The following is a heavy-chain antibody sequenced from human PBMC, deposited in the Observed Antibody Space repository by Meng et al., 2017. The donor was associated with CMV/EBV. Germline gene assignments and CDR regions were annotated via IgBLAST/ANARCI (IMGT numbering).Heavy chain of an antibody. Sequence: GESLKISCAASGFTFDDYTMHWVRQAPGKGLDWVSLISWDGGSTYYADSVKGRFTIFRDNSKNSLYLQMNSLRTEDTALYYCAKDIGYSSGWSLDYWGQGTLVTVSS. CDR2: ISWDGGST. J-gene: IGHJ4*02. CDR3: AKDIGYSSGWSLDY. V-gene: IGHV3-43*01. D-gene: IGHD6-19*01. CDR1: GFTFDDYT.